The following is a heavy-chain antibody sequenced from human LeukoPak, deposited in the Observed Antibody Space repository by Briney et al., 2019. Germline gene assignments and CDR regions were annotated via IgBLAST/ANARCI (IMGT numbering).Heavy chain of an antibody. CDR3: ARCEEQWLVPTGWFDP. J-gene: IGHJ5*02. V-gene: IGHV4-38-2*02. CDR1: GYSISSGYY. D-gene: IGHD6-19*01. Sequence: SETLSLTCTVSGYSISSGYYWGWIRQPPGKGLEWIGSIYHSGSTYYNPSLKSRVTISVDTSKNQFSLKLSSVTAADTAVYYCARCEEQWLVPTGWFDPWGQGTLVTVSS. CDR2: IYHSGST.